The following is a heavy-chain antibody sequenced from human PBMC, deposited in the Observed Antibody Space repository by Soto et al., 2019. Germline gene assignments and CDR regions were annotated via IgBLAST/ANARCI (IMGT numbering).Heavy chain of an antibody. CDR2: IYSGGST. CDR3: AREVDRALVGSPHYFDY. J-gene: IGHJ4*01. V-gene: IGHV3-53*01. Sequence: SCAASGFTVSSNYMSWVRQAPGKGLEWVSVIYSGGSTYYADSVKGRFTLSRDNSKNSMYLQMNSLRAEDTAVYYCAREVDRALVGSPHYFDYWGQGTLVTVSS. D-gene: IGHD5-18*01. CDR1: GFTVSSNY.